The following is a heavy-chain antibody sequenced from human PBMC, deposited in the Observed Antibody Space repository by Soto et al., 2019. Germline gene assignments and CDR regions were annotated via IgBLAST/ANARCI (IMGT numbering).Heavy chain of an antibody. D-gene: IGHD2-2*01. CDR1: GYIFTSYG. CDR3: ATGPRYCSSTTCFAGVNWFDP. Sequence: ASVKVSCKASGYIFTSYGISWVRQAPGQGLEWMGWISGYNGNTNYAQKVQGRVTMTTDTSTNTAYMELRSLTSDDTAVYYCATGPRYCSSTTCFAGVNWFDPWGQGTPVTVSS. CDR2: ISGYNGNT. V-gene: IGHV1-18*04. J-gene: IGHJ5*02.